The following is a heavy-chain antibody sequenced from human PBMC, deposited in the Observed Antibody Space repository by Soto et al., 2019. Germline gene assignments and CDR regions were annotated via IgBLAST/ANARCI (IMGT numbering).Heavy chain of an antibody. V-gene: IGHV3-23*01. Sequence: EVQLLESGGGLVQPGGSLRLSCTASGFTFSSYAMSWVRQAPGKGLEWVSGISGSGGSTYYADSVKGRFTISRDNSKDALYLQMNSLRAEDTAAYYCAKLGGNDAFDMWGQGTMVTVSS. CDR2: ISGSGGST. CDR1: GFTFSSYA. J-gene: IGHJ3*02. D-gene: IGHD2-15*01. CDR3: AKLGGNDAFDM.